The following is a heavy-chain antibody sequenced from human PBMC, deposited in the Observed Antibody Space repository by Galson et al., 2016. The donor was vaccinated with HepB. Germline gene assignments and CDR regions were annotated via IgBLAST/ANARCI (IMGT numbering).Heavy chain of an antibody. CDR2: INRDGSST. CDR1: GLNISSYW. V-gene: IGHV3-74*01. CDR3: ASPRGSDFWSNYPYYYYAMDV. D-gene: IGHD3-3*01. J-gene: IGHJ6*02. Sequence: SLRLSCAASGLNISSYWLHWVRQAPGKGLVWVSRINRDGSSTGYADSVKGRFAISRDNAKNTLYLQMNSLRAEDSAVYYCASPRGSDFWSNYPYYYYAMDVWRLGTTVTVSS.